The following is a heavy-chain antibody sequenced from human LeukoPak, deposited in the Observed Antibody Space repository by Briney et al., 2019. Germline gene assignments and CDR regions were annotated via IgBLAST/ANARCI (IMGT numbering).Heavy chain of an antibody. CDR2: TYYSGST. D-gene: IGHD4-23*01. CDR1: GGSISSYY. J-gene: IGHJ4*02. Sequence: PSETLSLTCTVSGGSISSYYWSWIRQPPGKGLEWIGYTYYSGSTNYNPSLKSRVTISVDTSKNQFSLKLSSVTAADTAVYYCARDFNYGGNFEYWGQGALVTVSS. CDR3: ARDFNYGGNFEY. V-gene: IGHV4-59*01.